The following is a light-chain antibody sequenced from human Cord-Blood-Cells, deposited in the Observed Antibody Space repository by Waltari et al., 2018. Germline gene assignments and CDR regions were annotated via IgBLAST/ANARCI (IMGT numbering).Light chain of an antibody. CDR1: QSISSL. Sequence: DIQMTQSPSTLSASVGDRVTITCRASQSISSLLAWYQQKPVKAPKLLIYDASSLESGVPSRFSGSGSGTEFTLTISSLQPDDFTTYYCQQYNSYSWTFGQGTKVEIK. CDR2: DAS. V-gene: IGKV1-5*01. CDR3: QQYNSYSWT. J-gene: IGKJ1*01.